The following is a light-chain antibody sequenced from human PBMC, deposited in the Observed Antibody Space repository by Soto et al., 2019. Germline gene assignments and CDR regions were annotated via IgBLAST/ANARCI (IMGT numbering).Light chain of an antibody. Sequence: EIVMTQSPVTLSVSPGERATLSCRASQSVSSNFAWYQQKPGQAPRLLVYGASTRATGIPARFSGSGSGTEFTLTISTLESEDFAVYYCQQSNNWPYGPFGQGTMVEIK. V-gene: IGKV3-15*01. CDR2: GAS. J-gene: IGKJ1*01. CDR3: QQSNNWPYGP. CDR1: QSVSSN.